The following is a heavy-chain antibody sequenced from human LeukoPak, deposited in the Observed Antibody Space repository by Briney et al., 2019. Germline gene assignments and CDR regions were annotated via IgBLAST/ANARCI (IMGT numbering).Heavy chain of an antibody. CDR1: GYTFTSYY. CDR3: ASTLPLGASDFWSGYTHDY. CDR2: INPNSGGT. J-gene: IGHJ4*02. V-gene: IGHV1-2*02. D-gene: IGHD3-3*01. Sequence: ASVKVSCKASGYTFTSYYMHWVRQAPGQGLEWMGWINPNSGGTNYAQKFQGRVTMTRDTSISTAYMELSRLRSDDTAVYYCASTLPLGASDFWSGYTHDYWGQGTLVTVSS.